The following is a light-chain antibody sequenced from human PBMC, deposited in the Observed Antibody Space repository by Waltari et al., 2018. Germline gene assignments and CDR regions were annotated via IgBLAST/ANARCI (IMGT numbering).Light chain of an antibody. CDR2: WAS. V-gene: IGKV4-1*01. CDR1: QSVLYSSNNKNY. CDR3: QQYYSTPPT. J-gene: IGKJ3*01. Sequence: DIVLTQSSDSLAVSLGERATINCKSSQSVLYSSNNKNYLAWYQQKPGQPPKLLIYWASTRESGVPDRFSGSGSGTDFTLTISSLQAEDVAVYYCQQYYSTPPTFGPGTQVDVK.